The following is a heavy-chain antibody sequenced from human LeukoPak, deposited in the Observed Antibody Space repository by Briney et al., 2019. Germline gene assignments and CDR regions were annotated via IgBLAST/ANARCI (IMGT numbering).Heavy chain of an antibody. D-gene: IGHD3-10*01. V-gene: IGHV3-74*01. CDR2: IRGDWHDT. CDR1: GFRFSDFW. Sequence: GGSLRLSCTASGFRFSDFWMHWVRQAPGKGLEWVSRIRGDWHDTTYADSVKGRFTISKDNAQNTLYLQMNSLRVEDTAVYYCASDRVLGSGSLDNWGQGTLVTVSS. J-gene: IGHJ4*02. CDR3: ASDRVLGSGSLDN.